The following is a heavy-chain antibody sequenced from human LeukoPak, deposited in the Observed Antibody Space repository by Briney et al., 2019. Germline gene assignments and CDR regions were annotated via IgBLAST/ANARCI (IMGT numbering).Heavy chain of an antibody. D-gene: IGHD3-22*01. V-gene: IGHV3-30*04. CDR2: ISYDGSNK. CDR1: GFTFSSYA. CDR3: AKPYYYDSSGYFDY. J-gene: IGHJ4*02. Sequence: SGGSLRLSCAASGFTFSSYAMHWVRQAPGKGLEWVAVISYDGSNKYYADSVKGRFTISRDNSKNTLYLQMNSLRAEDTAVYYCAKPYYYDSSGYFDYWGQETLVTVSS.